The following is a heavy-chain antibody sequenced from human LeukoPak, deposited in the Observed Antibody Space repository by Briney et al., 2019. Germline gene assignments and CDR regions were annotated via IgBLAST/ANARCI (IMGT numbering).Heavy chain of an antibody. CDR2: IYHSGST. V-gene: IGHV4-38-2*01. CDR3: ARLERRQEAFDI. CDR1: GYSVSSGYY. D-gene: IGHD1-1*01. J-gene: IGHJ3*02. Sequence: SETLSLTCAVSGYSVSSGYYWGWIRQPPGKGLEWIGSIYHSGSTYYNPSLKSRVTISVDTSKNQFSLRLSSVTAADTAVYYCARLERRQEAFDIWGQGTMVTVSS.